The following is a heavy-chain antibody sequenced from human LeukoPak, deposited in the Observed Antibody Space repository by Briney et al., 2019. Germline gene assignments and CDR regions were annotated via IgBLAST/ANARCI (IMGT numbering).Heavy chain of an antibody. CDR2: IYHSGST. Sequence: PSETLSLTCTVSGYSISSGYYWGWIRQPPGKGLEWIGSIYHSGSTYYNPSLKSRVTISVDTSKNQFSLKLSSVTAADTAVYYCARDPIMITFGGVIVGDNNYWYFDLWGRGTLVTVSS. J-gene: IGHJ2*01. D-gene: IGHD3-16*02. CDR3: ARDPIMITFGGVIVGDNNYWYFDL. CDR1: GYSISSGYY. V-gene: IGHV4-38-2*02.